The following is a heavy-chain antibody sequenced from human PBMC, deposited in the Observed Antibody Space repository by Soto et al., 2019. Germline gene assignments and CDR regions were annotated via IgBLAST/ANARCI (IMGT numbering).Heavy chain of an antibody. CDR1: GYTFTHYY. V-gene: IGHV1-46*01. CDR3: ATSVNSAMAFDY. Sequence: QVQLVQSGAEVKKPGASVRVSCKASGYTFTHYYIHWVRQAPGQGLEWMGIINPNGGSTTYAQKFRAGFTMTRDTSTSTVYMELSSLRSEDSAVYYCATSVNSAMAFDYWGQGTLVTVSS. J-gene: IGHJ4*02. CDR2: INPNGGST. D-gene: IGHD5-18*01.